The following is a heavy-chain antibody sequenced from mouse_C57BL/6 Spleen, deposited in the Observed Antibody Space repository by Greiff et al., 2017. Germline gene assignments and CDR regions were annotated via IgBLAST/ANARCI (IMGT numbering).Heavy chain of an antibody. Sequence: VQLQQSGAELAKPGASVKISCKASGYAFSSYWMNWVKQRPGKGLEWIGQIYPGDGDTNYNGKFKGKATLTADKSSSTAYMQLSSLTSEDSAVYFCARVYYYGSSMRYFDVWGTGTTVTVSS. D-gene: IGHD1-1*01. CDR1: GYAFSSYW. V-gene: IGHV1-80*01. J-gene: IGHJ1*03. CDR3: ARVYYYGSSMRYFDV. CDR2: IYPGDGDT.